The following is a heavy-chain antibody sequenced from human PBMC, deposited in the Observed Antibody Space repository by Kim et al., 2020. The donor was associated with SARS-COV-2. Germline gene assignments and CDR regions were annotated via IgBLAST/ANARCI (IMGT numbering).Heavy chain of an antibody. CDR1: GGSFSGYY. CDR3: ARSIEGGVDY. CDR2: INHSGST. V-gene: IGHV4-34*01. J-gene: IGHJ4*02. D-gene: IGHD1-26*01. Sequence: SETLSLTCAVYGGSFSGYYWSWIRQPPGKGLEWIGEINHSGSTNYNPSLKSRVTISVDTSKNQFSLKLSSVTAADTAVYYCARSIEGGVDYWGQGTLVTV.